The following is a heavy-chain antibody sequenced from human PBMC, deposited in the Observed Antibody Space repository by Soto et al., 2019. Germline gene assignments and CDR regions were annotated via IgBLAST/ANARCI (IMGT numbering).Heavy chain of an antibody. J-gene: IGHJ4*02. CDR2: ISYDGSNK. D-gene: IGHD4-4*01. Sequence: PGGSLRLSCAASGFTFSSYGMHWVRQAPGKGLEWVAVISYDGSNKYYADSVKGRFTISRDNSKNTLYLQMNSLRAEDTAVYYCAKDRTTDFDYWGQGTLVTVSS. CDR1: GFTFSSYG. V-gene: IGHV3-30*18. CDR3: AKDRTTDFDY.